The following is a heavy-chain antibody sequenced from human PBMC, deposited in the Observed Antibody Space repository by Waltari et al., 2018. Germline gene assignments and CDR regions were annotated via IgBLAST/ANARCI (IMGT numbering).Heavy chain of an antibody. V-gene: IGHV1-69*05. J-gene: IGHJ4*02. CDR2: IIPIFGTA. CDR3: AGAYYYGSGSYFDIDY. D-gene: IGHD3-10*01. Sequence: QVQLVQSGAEVKKPGSSVKVSCKASGGTFSSYAISWVRQAPGQGLEWMGGIIPIFGTADYAQKFQGRVTITTDESTSTAYMELSSLRSEDTAVYYCAGAYYYGSGSYFDIDYWGQGTLVTVSS. CDR1: GGTFSSYA.